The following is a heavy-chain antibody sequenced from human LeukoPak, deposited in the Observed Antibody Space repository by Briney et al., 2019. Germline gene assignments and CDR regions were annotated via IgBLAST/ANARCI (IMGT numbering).Heavy chain of an antibody. V-gene: IGHV3-23*01. Sequence: GGSLRLSCAASGFTFTSYSMNWVRQAPGKGLEWVSTISGGGGSTYYADSVKGRFTISRDNSKNTLYLQANSLRAEDTAVYYCAKGGKWDVTPFDYWGQGTLVTVSS. CDR1: GFTFTSYS. D-gene: IGHD1-26*01. CDR3: AKGGKWDVTPFDY. CDR2: ISGGGGST. J-gene: IGHJ4*02.